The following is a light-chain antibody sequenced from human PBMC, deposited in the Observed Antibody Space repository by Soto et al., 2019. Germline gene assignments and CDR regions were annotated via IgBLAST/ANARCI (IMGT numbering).Light chain of an antibody. J-gene: IGLJ2*01. CDR2: DVS. V-gene: IGLV2-14*01. CDR1: SSDVGGYNH. Sequence: QSVLTQPASVSGSPGQSISISCTGTSSDVGGYNHVSWYQQDPGKAPKLLIYDVSNRPSGVSSRFSGSKSANTASLTISGLQAEDEADYYCSSYTSTTTRVVFGGGTKLTVL. CDR3: SSYTSTTTRVV.